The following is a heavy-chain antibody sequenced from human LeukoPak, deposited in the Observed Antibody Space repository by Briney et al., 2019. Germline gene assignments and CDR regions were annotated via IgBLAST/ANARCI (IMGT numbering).Heavy chain of an antibody. CDR2: ISVDGETA. V-gene: IGHV3-23*01. CDR3: AQGYLSGWYPH. CDR1: GFSASNSG. J-gene: IGHJ4*02. Sequence: GGSLRLSCTVSGFSASNSGMSWVRQAPGKGLELISAISVDGETALYADSVKGRFIISRDNSKNTLYLQMSSLRAEDTAVYYCAQGYLSGWYPHWGQGSLVSVSS. D-gene: IGHD6-19*01.